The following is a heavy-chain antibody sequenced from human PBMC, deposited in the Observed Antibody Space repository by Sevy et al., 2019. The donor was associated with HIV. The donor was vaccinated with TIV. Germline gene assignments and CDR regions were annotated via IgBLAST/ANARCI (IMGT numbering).Heavy chain of an antibody. CDR2: ISSSSSYT. J-gene: IGHJ4*02. CDR3: ARDHLKRGIVATSYFDY. D-gene: IGHD5-12*01. V-gene: IGHV3-11*06. Sequence: GGSLRLSCAASGFTFSDYYISWIRQAPGKGLERVSYISSSSSYTNYADSVKGRFTISRDNAKNSLYLQMNSLRAEDTAVYYCARDHLKRGIVATSYFDYWGQGTLVTVSS. CDR1: GFTFSDYY.